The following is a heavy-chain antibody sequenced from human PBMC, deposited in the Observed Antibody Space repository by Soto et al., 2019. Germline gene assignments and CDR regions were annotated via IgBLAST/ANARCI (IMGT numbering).Heavy chain of an antibody. CDR1: GYSFTYRY. CDR2: ITVYNGDT. J-gene: IGHJ3*01. V-gene: IGHV1-45*02. CDR3: VSSPLAGPLPDDVLDE. Sequence: QMQLVQSGTEVKKTGSSVKISCKASGYSFTYRYLHWVRQAPGQPFAWMGWITVYNGDTKYAQRFQHRVTITRETSLTAVYMEMRTLTSEDTAMYYCVSSPLAGPLPDDVLDEWGQGTMVTVSS.